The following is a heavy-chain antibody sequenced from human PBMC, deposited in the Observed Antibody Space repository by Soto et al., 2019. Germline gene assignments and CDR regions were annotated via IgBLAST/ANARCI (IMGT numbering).Heavy chain of an antibody. CDR1: GFTFSSSA. Sequence: EVQLMESGGGLVQPGGSLRLSCAASGFTFSSSAMSWVRQAPGKGLVWVSAISGSGGSTYYADSVKGRFTISRDNSKNTLYLQMNSLRAEDTAVYYCAKDGGYSYGPRDYSGQGTLVTVSP. CDR2: ISGSGGST. V-gene: IGHV3-23*01. D-gene: IGHD5-18*01. CDR3: AKDGGYSYGPRDY. J-gene: IGHJ4*02.